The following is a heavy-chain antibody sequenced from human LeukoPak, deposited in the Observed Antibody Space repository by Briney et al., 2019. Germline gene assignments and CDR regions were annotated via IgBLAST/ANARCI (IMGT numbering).Heavy chain of an antibody. V-gene: IGHV3-73*01. D-gene: IGHD3-3*01. CDR1: GFTLSGSA. J-gene: IGHJ4*02. CDR3: ASAAFSSHPSRPVDY. CDR2: IRTKAYNYAT. Sequence: GGSLKLSCAASGFTLSGSAIYWVRQASGKGLEWVGRIRTKAYNYATSYAVSMNGRFTISRDDSENTVYLQMSSLGTEDTAVYYCASAAFSSHPSRPVDYWGQGTLVIVSS.